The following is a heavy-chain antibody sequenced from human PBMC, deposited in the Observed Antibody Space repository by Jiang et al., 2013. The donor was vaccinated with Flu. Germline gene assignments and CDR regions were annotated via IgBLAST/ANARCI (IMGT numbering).Heavy chain of an antibody. D-gene: IGHD5-18*01. V-gene: IGHV5-10-1*01. J-gene: IGHJ6*02. CDR1: GYSFTSYW. CDR3: ARSGYSYGEGGMDV. Sequence: VKKPGESLRISCKGSGYSFTSYWIELGAPDARERPGVDGEDSILVTLIPTTAPSFQGHVTISADKSISTAYLQWSSLKASDTAMYYCARSGYSYGEGGMDVWGQGTTVTVSS. CDR2: SILVTLIP.